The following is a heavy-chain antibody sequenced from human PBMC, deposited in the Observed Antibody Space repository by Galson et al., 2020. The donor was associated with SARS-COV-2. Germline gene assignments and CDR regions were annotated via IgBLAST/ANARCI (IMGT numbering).Heavy chain of an antibody. Sequence: ASVKVSCKVSGYTLTELSMHWVRQAPGKGLEWMGGFDPEDGETIYAQKFQGRVTMTEDTSTDTAYMELSSLRSEDTAVYYCATAGLWKYYFDYWGQGTLVTVSS. D-gene: IGHD2-21*01. CDR1: GYTLTELS. CDR3: ATAGLWKYYFDY. V-gene: IGHV1-24*01. J-gene: IGHJ4*02. CDR2: FDPEDGET.